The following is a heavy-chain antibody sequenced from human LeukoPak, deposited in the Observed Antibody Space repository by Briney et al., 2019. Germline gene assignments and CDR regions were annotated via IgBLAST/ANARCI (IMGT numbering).Heavy chain of an antibody. CDR1: GFTFRSFA. V-gene: IGHV3-23*01. CDR2: VSDTT. D-gene: IGHD3-10*01. CDR3: ARSRGSGSHWFDP. Sequence: GGSLRLSCAASGFTFRSFALSWVRQAPGKGLEWVSTVSDTTYYADSVRGRFTISRDDSKNTLYLQMDSLRAEDTAIYSCARSRGSGSHWFDPWGQGTLVTVSS. J-gene: IGHJ5*02.